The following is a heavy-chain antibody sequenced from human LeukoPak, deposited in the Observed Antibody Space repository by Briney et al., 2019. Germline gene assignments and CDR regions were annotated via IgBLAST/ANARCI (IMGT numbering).Heavy chain of an antibody. J-gene: IGHJ5*02. CDR1: EYIFSDYY. D-gene: IGHD3-10*01. CDR2: INLNSGGT. CDR3: ARSSGGSGRWGDNWFDP. V-gene: IGHV1-2*02. Sequence: ASVKVSCKTSEYIFSDYYVHWVRQAPGQGLEWMGWINLNSGGTNYAQKFQGRVTMTRDTSISTAYMELSSLRSDDTAVYYCARSSGGSGRWGDNWFDPWGQGTLVTVSS.